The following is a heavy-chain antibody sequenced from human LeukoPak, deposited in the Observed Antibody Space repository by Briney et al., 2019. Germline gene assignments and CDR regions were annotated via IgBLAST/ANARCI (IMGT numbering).Heavy chain of an antibody. J-gene: IGHJ4*02. Sequence: SETLSLTCTVSCGSISSGGYYWSWIRQHPGKGLEWIGYIYYSGSTYYNPSLKSRVTISVDTSKNQFSLKLSSVTAADTAVYYCARGVVRGEYFDYWGQGTLVTVSS. D-gene: IGHD3-10*01. CDR3: ARGVVRGEYFDY. CDR2: IYYSGST. CDR1: CGSISSGGYY. V-gene: IGHV4-31*03.